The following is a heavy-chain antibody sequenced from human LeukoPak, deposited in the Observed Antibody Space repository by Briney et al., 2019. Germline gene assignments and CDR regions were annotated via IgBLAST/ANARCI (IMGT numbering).Heavy chain of an antibody. V-gene: IGHV5-51*01. CDR1: GYTFPSYW. CDR2: IHPDDSDT. D-gene: IGHD2-15*01. CDR3: ARRYCSGRNCYYFDY. Sequence: GESLKISCKGSGYTFPSYWIGWVRQMPGKGLEWMGIIHPDDSDTLYSPSFQGQVTISADKSISTAYLQWSSLKASDTAMYYCARRYCSGRNCYYFDYWGQGTLVTVHS. J-gene: IGHJ4*02.